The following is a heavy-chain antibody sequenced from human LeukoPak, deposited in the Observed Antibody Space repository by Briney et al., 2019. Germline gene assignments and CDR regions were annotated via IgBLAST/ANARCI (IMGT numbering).Heavy chain of an antibody. Sequence: SETLSLTCAVYGGSFSGYYWSWIRQPPGKGLEWIGEINHRGSTNYNPSLKSRVTISVDTSKNQLSLKLSSVTAADTAVYYCARSPYCSSTSCQLDYWGQGTLVTVSS. CDR3: ARSPYCSSTSCQLDY. D-gene: IGHD2-2*01. CDR1: GGSFSGYY. CDR2: INHRGST. J-gene: IGHJ4*02. V-gene: IGHV4-34*01.